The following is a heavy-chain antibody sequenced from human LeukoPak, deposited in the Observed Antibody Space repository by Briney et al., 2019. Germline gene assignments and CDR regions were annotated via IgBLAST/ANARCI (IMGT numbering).Heavy chain of an antibody. CDR1: GFTSNYAW. Sequence: GGSLRLSCAASGFTSNYAWMSWVRQVPGKGLEWVGQTVSEIDGGTTDYAAPVKGRFTISRDDSKSTLYLQMNSLKIEDTAVYYCTTDEDWNYARKDVWGQGATVIVSS. D-gene: IGHD1-7*01. CDR2: TVSEIDGGTT. CDR3: TTDEDWNYARKDV. V-gene: IGHV3-15*04. J-gene: IGHJ6*02.